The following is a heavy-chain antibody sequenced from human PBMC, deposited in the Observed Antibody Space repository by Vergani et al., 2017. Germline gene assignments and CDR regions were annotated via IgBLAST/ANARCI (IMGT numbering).Heavy chain of an antibody. D-gene: IGHD3-9*01. J-gene: IGHJ4*02. V-gene: IGHV2-5*01. CDR1: GFSLSTSGVG. Sequence: QVTLKESGPTLVKPTQTLTLTCTFSGFSLSTSGVGVGWIRQPPGKALEWLALIYWNDDKRYSPSLKSRLTITKDTSKNQVVLTMTNMDPVDTATYYCAHRPKHYDILTGYPLYYFDYWGQGTLVTVSS. CDR2: IYWNDDK. CDR3: AHRPKHYDILTGYPLYYFDY.